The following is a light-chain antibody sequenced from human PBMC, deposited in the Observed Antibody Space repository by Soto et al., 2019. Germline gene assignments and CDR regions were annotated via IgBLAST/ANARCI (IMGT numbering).Light chain of an antibody. CDR3: QQYYTTPR. CDR2: WAS. V-gene: IGKV4-1*01. Sequence: DIVMTQSPDSLAVSLGERATINCKSSQSVLYSSNNKNFLAWYQQKPGQPPKLLINWASTRESGVPDRFSGSGSGTDFTLTISSLQAEDVAVYYCQQYYTTPRFGPGTKVDIK. J-gene: IGKJ3*01. CDR1: QSVLYSSNNKNF.